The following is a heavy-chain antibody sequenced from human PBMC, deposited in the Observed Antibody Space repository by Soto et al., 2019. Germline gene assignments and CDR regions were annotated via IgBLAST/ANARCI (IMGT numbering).Heavy chain of an antibody. J-gene: IGHJ6*02. D-gene: IGHD5-18*01. CDR3: ASSNVDTALPDTKYFSFYGMDV. V-gene: IGHV4-31*03. CDR2: ISYSGSS. CDR1: GGSISSGDYY. Sequence: QVQLQESGPGLVKPSQTLSLTCTVSGGSISSGDYYCSWIRQHPGKVLEWIGYISYSGSSDYNPSLESRVTMSVDTSKDQFSLRLSSVTAADTAVYYCASSNVDTALPDTKYFSFYGMDVWGQGTTVTVSS.